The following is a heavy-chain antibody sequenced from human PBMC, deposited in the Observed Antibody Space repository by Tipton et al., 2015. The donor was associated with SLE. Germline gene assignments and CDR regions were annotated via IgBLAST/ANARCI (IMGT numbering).Heavy chain of an antibody. CDR2: IRYDGFNK. CDR3: ARLSNEGAFDL. Sequence: SLRLSCAASGFPLTANGVHWVRQAPGKGLEWVAFIRYDGFNKYYSDSVKGRFTISRDDSKNTLYLRMTSLRVEDTAGYYCARLSNEGAFDLWGQGTMVTVSS. D-gene: IGHD1-1*01. V-gene: IGHV3-30*02. J-gene: IGHJ3*01. CDR1: GFPLTANG.